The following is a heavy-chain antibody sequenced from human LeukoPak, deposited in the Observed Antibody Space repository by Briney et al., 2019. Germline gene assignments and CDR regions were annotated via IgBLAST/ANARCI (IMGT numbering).Heavy chain of an antibody. J-gene: IGHJ5*02. D-gene: IGHD3-10*01. Sequence: SETLSLTCAVSGYSISSGYYWGWIRQPPGKGLEWIGSIYHSGSTYYNPSLKSRVTISVDTSKNQFSLKLSSVTAADTAVYYCARAVFQWRSGTPNWFDPWGQGTLVTVSS. CDR3: ARAVFQWRSGTPNWFDP. V-gene: IGHV4-38-2*01. CDR1: GYSISSGYY. CDR2: IYHSGST.